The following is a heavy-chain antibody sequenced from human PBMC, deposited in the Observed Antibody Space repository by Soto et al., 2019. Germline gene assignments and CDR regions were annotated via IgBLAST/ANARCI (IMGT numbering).Heavy chain of an antibody. CDR3: AKGLPQCSGGSCYCDY. V-gene: IGHV3-30*18. CDR1: GFTFSSYG. J-gene: IGHJ4*02. Sequence: PGGSLRLSCAASGFTFSSYGMHWVRQAPGKGLEWVAVISYDGSNKYYADSVKGRFTISRDNSKNTLYLQMNSLRAEDTAVYYCAKGLPQCSGGSCYCDYWCQGP. D-gene: IGHD2-15*01. CDR2: ISYDGSNK.